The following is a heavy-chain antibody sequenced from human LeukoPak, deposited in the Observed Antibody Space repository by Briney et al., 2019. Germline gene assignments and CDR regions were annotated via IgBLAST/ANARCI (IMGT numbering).Heavy chain of an antibody. CDR3: ARWGYSYGYYFDY. D-gene: IGHD5-18*01. CDR1: GFTFSSYG. CDR2: IWYDGSNK. V-gene: IGHV3-33*01. Sequence: GRSLRLSCAASGFTFSSYGMHWVRQAPGKGLEWVAVIWYDGSNKYYADSVKGRFTISRDNSKSTLYLQMNSLRAEDTAVYYCARWGYSYGYYFDYWGQGTLVTVSS. J-gene: IGHJ4*02.